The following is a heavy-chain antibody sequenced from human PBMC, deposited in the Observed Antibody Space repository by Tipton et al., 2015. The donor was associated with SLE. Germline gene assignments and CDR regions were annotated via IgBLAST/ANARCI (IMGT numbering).Heavy chain of an antibody. Sequence: LSLTCAVSGYSISSGYYWGWIRQPPGKGLEWIGSIYCSGSTYYNPSLKSRVTISVDTSKNQFSLKLSSVTAADTAVYYCARDLEAFDIWGQGTMVTVSS. CDR3: ARDLEAFDI. D-gene: IGHD1-1*01. V-gene: IGHV4-38-2*02. J-gene: IGHJ3*02. CDR2: IYCSGST. CDR1: GYSISSGYY.